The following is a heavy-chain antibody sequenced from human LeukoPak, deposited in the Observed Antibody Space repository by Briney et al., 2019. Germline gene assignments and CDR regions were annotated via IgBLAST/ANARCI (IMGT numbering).Heavy chain of an antibody. Sequence: SVKVSCKASGGTFSSYAISWVRQAPGQGLEWMGGIIPIFGTANYAQKFQGRVTITTDESTSTAYMELIRLRSEDTAVYYCARDLGKGNLGDSWGQGTLVTVSS. V-gene: IGHV1-69*05. D-gene: IGHD2-21*01. CDR1: GGTFSSYA. J-gene: IGHJ5*02. CDR2: IIPIFGTA. CDR3: ARDLGKGNLGDS.